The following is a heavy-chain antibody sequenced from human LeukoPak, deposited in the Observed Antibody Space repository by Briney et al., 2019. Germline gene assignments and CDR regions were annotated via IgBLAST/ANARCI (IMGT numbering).Heavy chain of an antibody. CDR1: GGSLSSSSYY. D-gene: IGHD6-19*01. CDR3: ARDRAVAGTGDY. Sequence: SETLSLTCTVSGGSLSSSSYYWGWIRQPPGKGLEWIGSIYYSGSTYYNPSLKSRVTISVDTSKNQFSLKLSSVTAADTAVYYCARDRAVAGTGDYWGQGTLVTVSS. J-gene: IGHJ4*02. CDR2: IYYSGST. V-gene: IGHV4-39*07.